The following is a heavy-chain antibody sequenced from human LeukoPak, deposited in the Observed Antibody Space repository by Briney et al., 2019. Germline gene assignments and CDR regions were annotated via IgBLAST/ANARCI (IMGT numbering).Heavy chain of an antibody. CDR3: ARESWEYSNYESYYYYIDV. V-gene: IGHV4-4*07. J-gene: IGHJ6*03. CDR1: GGSISSYY. Sequence: SETLSLTCTVSGGSISSYYWSWIRQPAGKGLEWIGRIYTSGSTNYNPSLKSRVTMSVDTSKNQFSLKLSSVTAADTAVYYCARESWEYSNYESYYYYIDVWGKGTTVTVSS. D-gene: IGHD4-11*01. CDR2: IYTSGST.